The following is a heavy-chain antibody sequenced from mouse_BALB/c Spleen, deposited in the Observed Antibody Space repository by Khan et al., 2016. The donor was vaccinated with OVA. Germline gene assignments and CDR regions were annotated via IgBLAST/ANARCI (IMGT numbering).Heavy chain of an antibody. CDR1: GYSFTGYF. J-gene: IGHJ2*02. D-gene: IGHD1-1*01. CDR3: ARIYRSAFDY. V-gene: IGHV1-20*02. Sequence: IQLVQSGPELVRPGASVKISCKASGYSFTGYFMNWVMQRHGKSLEWIGRINPHIGETFYNQRFKDKVTLTVDESSSTAYLELRSLASEDSAVYYCARIYRSAFDYWGQGTSLTVSS. CDR2: INPHIGET.